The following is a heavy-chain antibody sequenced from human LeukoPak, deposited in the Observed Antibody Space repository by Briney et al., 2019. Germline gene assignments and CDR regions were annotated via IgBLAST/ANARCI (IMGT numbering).Heavy chain of an antibody. D-gene: IGHD3-10*01. V-gene: IGHV4-39*01. CDR3: ARGADYYGSGSYSHWFDP. CDR1: GGSISSSSYY. J-gene: IGHJ5*02. Sequence: SETLSLTCTVSGGSISSSSYYWGWIRQPPGKGLEWIGSIYYSGSTYYNPSLKSRVTISVDTSKNQFSLKLSSVTAADTAVYYCARGADYYGSGSYSHWFDPWGQGTLVTVSS. CDR2: IYYSGST.